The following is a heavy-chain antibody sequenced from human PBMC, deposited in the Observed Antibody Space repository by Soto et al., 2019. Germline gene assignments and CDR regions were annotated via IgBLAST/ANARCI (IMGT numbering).Heavy chain of an antibody. CDR1: GFTFSGSG. CDR2: IRTKTNNYAT. V-gene: IGHV3-73*01. Sequence: GGSLRLSCAASGFTFSGSGIHWVRQASGKGLEWVGRIRTKTNNYATAYAASVKGRFTISRDDSKNMAYLQMNSLKTEDTAVYYCTAMAGIDYWGQGTLVTVSA. J-gene: IGHJ4*02. D-gene: IGHD6-19*01. CDR3: TAMAGIDY.